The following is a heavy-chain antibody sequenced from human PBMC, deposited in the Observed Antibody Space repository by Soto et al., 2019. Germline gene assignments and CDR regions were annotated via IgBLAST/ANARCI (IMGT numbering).Heavy chain of an antibody. V-gene: IGHV3-30-3*01. CDR2: ISYDGSNK. J-gene: IGHJ6*02. Sequence: PGGSLRLSCAASGFTFSSYAMHWVRQAPGKGLEWVAVISYDGSNKYYADSVKGRFTISRDNSKNTLYLQMNSLRAEDTAVYYCARGDPMTTVTYLPLGSGMDVWGQGTTVTVSS. CDR1: GFTFSSYA. CDR3: ARGDPMTTVTYLPLGSGMDV. D-gene: IGHD4-4*01.